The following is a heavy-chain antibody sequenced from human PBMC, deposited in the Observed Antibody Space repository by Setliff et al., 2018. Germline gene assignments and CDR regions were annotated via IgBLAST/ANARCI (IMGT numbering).Heavy chain of an antibody. CDR2: VDPEDGGT. J-gene: IGHJ5*02. CDR1: GYTFTDYY. D-gene: IGHD3-10*01. V-gene: IGHV1-69-2*01. Sequence: GASVKVSCKASGYTFTDYYMHWVQQAPGKGLEWMGRVDPEDGGTISAEKFQGRVTITADTSTDTAYMELSSLRSEDTAVYYCATLSKYPYGSGSYMGIRWFDPWGQGTRVTVSS. CDR3: ATLSKYPYGSGSYMGIRWFDP.